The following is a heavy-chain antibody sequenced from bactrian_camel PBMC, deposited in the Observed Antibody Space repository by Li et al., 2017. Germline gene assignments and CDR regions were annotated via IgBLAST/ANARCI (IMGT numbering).Heavy chain of an antibody. V-gene: IGHV3S40*01. CDR3: MTRVKFDGLCASYWKN. CDR1: GFTSDSCG. CDR2: IISANDST. Sequence: DVQLVESGGGSVQAGGSLRLSCTAPGFTSDSCGADWYRQPTGKEREWVSSIISANDSTSYADSVKGRFTISKDDAKDTVYLQMNSLRPEDTARYQCMTRVKFDGLCASYWKNWGKGTQVTVS. J-gene: IGHJ4*01. D-gene: IGHD8*01.